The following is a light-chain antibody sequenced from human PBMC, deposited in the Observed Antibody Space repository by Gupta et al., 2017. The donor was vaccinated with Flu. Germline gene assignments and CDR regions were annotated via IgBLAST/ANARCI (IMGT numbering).Light chain of an antibody. Sequence: SAPTQPRSVSGSPGQSVTISCTGSSNDVGGSNRVSWYQQRPGKAPKLILYYVTERPSGVPDRFSGSKSGNTASLTISGLQADDEADYYCSSHAGRGTWVFGTGTTVTVL. CDR2: YVT. CDR1: SNDVGGSNR. J-gene: IGLJ1*01. V-gene: IGLV2-11*01. CDR3: SSHAGRGTWV.